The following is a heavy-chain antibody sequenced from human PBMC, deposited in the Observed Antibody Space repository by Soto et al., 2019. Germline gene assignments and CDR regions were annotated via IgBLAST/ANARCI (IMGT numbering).Heavy chain of an antibody. CDR3: ARHGSGWDY. Sequence: GASVKVSCKASGGTFSSSTISWVRQAPGQGLEWMGRIIPILDITYYAQKFQGRVTITRDTSASTAYMELSSLRSEDTAVYYCARHGSGWDYWGQGTLVTVSS. V-gene: IGHV1-69*02. D-gene: IGHD6-19*01. CDR2: IIPILDIT. CDR1: GGTFSSST. J-gene: IGHJ4*02.